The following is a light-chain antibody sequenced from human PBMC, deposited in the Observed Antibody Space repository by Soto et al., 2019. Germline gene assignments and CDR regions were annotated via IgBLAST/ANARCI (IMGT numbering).Light chain of an antibody. V-gene: IGKV1-5*01. CDR3: QQYNGLHVA. CDR2: DAS. J-gene: IGKJ1*01. Sequence: DIQMTQSPSTLSAFIGDRVTITCRASQSINNWLAWYQQKPGKAPKLLIYDASTLGSGVPYRFRGSGSGTEFSLTISSLQPDDFATYYCQQYNGLHVAFGQGTKVEVK. CDR1: QSINNW.